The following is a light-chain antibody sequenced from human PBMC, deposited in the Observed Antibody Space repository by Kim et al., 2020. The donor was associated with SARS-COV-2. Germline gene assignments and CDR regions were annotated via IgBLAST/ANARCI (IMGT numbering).Light chain of an antibody. CDR3: SSYMTTITL. V-gene: IGLV2-14*03. Sequence: PGQSIAISCTGTSTDVPGYDFVSWYQQHPGKAPKLLIYDVTNRPSGVSNRFSGSKSGNTASLTISGLLPEDEAVYYCSSYMTTITLFGGGTKLTVL. CDR1: STDVPGYDF. CDR2: DVT. J-gene: IGLJ3*02.